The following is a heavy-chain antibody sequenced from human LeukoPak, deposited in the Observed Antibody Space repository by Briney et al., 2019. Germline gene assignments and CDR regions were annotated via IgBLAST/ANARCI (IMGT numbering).Heavy chain of an antibody. D-gene: IGHD3-3*01. CDR3: AKDASDYFDY. J-gene: IGHJ4*02. CDR1: GFTFRSYA. V-gene: IGHV3-30*18. Sequence: GGSLRLSCAASGFTFRSYAMSWVRQAPGKGLEWVAVISYDGSNKYYADSVKGRFTISRDNSKNTLYLQMNSLRAENTAVYYCAKDASDYFDYWGQGTLVTVSS. CDR2: ISYDGSNK.